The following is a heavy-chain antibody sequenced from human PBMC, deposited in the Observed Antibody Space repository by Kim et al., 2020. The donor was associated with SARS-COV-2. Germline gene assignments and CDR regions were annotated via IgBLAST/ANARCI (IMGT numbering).Heavy chain of an antibody. D-gene: IGHD3-10*01. J-gene: IGHJ5*02. CDR1: GGSFSGYY. V-gene: IGHV4-34*01. Sequence: SETLSLTCAVYGGSFSGYYWSWIRQPPGKGLEWIGEINHSGSTNYNPSLKSRVTISVDTSKNQFSLKLSSVTAADTAVYYCARDPSERLWFGELLNWFDP. CDR3: ARDPSERLWFGELLNWFDP. CDR2: INHSGST.